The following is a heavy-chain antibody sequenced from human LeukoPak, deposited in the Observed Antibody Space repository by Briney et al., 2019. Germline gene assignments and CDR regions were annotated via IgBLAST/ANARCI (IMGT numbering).Heavy chain of an antibody. V-gene: IGHV3-74*01. D-gene: IGHD3-10*01. CDR3: TRDFGYWLDS. CDR1: GFTFSSYW. J-gene: IGHJ5*01. Sequence: PGGSLRLSCAASGFTFSSYWMHWVRQVPGKGLVWVSRINTDGSSTTYADSVKGRFTVSRDNAKNTLYLHMSSLRAEDTAVYYCTRDFGYWLDSWGQGTLVTVSS. CDR2: INTDGSST.